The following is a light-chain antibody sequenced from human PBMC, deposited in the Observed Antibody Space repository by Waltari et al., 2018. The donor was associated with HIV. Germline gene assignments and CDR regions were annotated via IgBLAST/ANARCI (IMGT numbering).Light chain of an antibody. Sequence: QSVLTQPPSVSAAPGQKVTISCSGSSSNIGNNSVSWYQQQPGTAPKLLIYDNNKRPSGIPDRFSGSKSGTSATLGITGLQTGDEADYYCGTWDSSLSAGVFGGVTKLTVL. J-gene: IGLJ3*02. CDR3: GTWDSSLSAGV. CDR1: SSNIGNNS. CDR2: DNN. V-gene: IGLV1-51*01.